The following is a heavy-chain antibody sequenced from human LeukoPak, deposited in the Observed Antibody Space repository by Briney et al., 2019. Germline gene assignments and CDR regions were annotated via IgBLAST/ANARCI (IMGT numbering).Heavy chain of an antibody. CDR3: ARLLIVDTAMVGSHYFDY. J-gene: IGHJ4*02. CDR1: GGSISSYC. D-gene: IGHD5-18*01. Sequence: SETLSLTCTVSGGSISSYCWSWIRQPPGKGLEWIGYIYYSGSTNYNPSLKSRVTISVDTSKNQFALKLSSVTAADTAVYYCARLLIVDTAMVGSHYFDYWGQGTLVTVSS. V-gene: IGHV4-59*08. CDR2: IYYSGST.